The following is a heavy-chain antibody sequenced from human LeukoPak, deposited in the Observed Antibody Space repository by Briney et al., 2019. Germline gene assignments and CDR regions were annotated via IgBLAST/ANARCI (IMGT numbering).Heavy chain of an antibody. CDR1: GASISSYY. CDR3: ARDLAAAGTIDP. CDR2: IYYSGST. V-gene: IGHV4-59*01. J-gene: IGHJ5*02. Sequence: SETLSLTCTVSGASISSYYWSWIRQPPGKGLEWIGYIYYSGSTNYNPSLKSRVTISEDASMNQFSLKLTSVTAADTAVYYCARDLAAAGTIDPWGQGTLVTVSS. D-gene: IGHD6-13*01.